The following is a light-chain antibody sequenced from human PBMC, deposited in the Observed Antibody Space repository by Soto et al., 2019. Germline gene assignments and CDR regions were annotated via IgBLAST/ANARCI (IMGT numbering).Light chain of an antibody. CDR3: QQYYSIPLT. J-gene: IGKJ4*01. CDR2: WAS. Sequence: DIVMTQSPDSLAVSLGERATINCKSSQSVLYNSNNKNYLAWYQQKPGQPPKLLINWASTRESGVPDRFRGSGSGTDFTLTISSLQAEDVAVYYCQQYYSIPLTFGGGTKVEIK. CDR1: QSVLYNSNNKNY. V-gene: IGKV4-1*01.